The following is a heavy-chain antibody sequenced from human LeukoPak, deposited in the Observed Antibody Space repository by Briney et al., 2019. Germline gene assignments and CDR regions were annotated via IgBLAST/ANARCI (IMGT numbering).Heavy chain of an antibody. Sequence: PGGSLRLSCAESGYTFSRYAMSWVPQSLGKGRWWVSAISDSCGRKYYSDSVRCLLSISRDNSNCTLYLQMNSQRAKDTAVYYCAKVGSRWFGELFVDYWGQGTLVSVSS. CDR2: ISDSCGRK. V-gene: IGHV3-23*01. D-gene: IGHD3-10*01. CDR3: AKVGSRWFGELFVDY. CDR1: GYTFSRYA. J-gene: IGHJ4*02.